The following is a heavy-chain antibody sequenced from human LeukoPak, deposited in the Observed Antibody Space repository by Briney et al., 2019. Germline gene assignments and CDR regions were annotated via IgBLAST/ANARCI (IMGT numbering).Heavy chain of an antibody. D-gene: IGHD6-13*01. V-gene: IGHV3-74*03. CDR2: INGDGRII. J-gene: IGHJ4*02. Sequence: PGGSLRLSCAASGFTFSSNWMHWVRQAPGKGLVWISRINGDGRIIEHAESVKGRFTISRDNAKNSLYLQMNSLRAEDTAVYYCASPPGGYSSSWYEMGYWGQGTLVTVSS. CDR3: ASPPGGYSSSWYEMGY. CDR1: GFTFSSNW.